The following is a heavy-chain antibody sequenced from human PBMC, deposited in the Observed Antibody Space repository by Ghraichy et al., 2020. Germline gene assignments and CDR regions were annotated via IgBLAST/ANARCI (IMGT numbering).Heavy chain of an antibody. D-gene: IGHD1-7*01. J-gene: IGHJ4*02. CDR3: ARHGESWNYGRPFDS. Sequence: ESLNISCTVSGGSISSSGYFWGWIRQPPGKGLQWIGSIYYSGSTYYNPSLKSRVTISVDTSKNQFSLRLTSVTAADTAVYHCARHGESWNYGRPFDSWGQGTLVTVSS. CDR1: GGSISSSGYF. V-gene: IGHV4-39*01. CDR2: IYYSGST.